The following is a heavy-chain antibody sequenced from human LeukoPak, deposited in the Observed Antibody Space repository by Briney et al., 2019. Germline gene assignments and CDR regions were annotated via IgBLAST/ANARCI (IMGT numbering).Heavy chain of an antibody. CDR3: ARDAKDIVVVPAAKTNYYYYGMDV. D-gene: IGHD2-2*01. CDR2: INPNSGGT. J-gene: IGHJ6*02. V-gene: IGHV1-2*06. Sequence: ASVKVSCKASGYTFTGYYMHWVRQAPGQGLEWMGRINPNSGGTNYAQKFQGRVTMTRDTSISTAYMELSRLRSDDTAVYYCARDAKDIVVVPAAKTNYYYYGMDVWGQGTTVTVSS. CDR1: GYTFTGYY.